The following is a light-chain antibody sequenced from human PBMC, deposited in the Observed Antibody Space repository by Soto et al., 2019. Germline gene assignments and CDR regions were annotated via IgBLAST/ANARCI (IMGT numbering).Light chain of an antibody. J-gene: IGLJ3*02. CDR1: SSNIGAGYA. CDR3: SSWDDSLSGWV. Sequence: QSVLTQPPSVSGAPGQTVTISCTGSSSNIGAGYAVHWYQQVPGTVPKLLIYVNTNRPAGVPDRFSGSKSGTSGSLAITGLQTEDEADYYCSSWDDSLSGWVFGGGTKLTVL. CDR2: VNT. V-gene: IGLV1-40*01.